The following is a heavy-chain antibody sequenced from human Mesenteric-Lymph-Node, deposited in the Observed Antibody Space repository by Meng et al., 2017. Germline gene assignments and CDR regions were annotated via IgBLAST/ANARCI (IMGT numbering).Heavy chain of an antibody. CDR3: ARGIGGELQAFDI. Sequence: VRLVWLGGGGVQPGRSLRLSLAAHGFTFSSYGMHWVRQAPGKGLEWVAVIWYDGSNKYYADSVKGRFTISRDNSKNTLYLQMNSLRAEDTAVYYCARGIGGELQAFDIWGQGTMVTVSS. CDR2: IWYDGSNK. V-gene: IGHV3-33*01. J-gene: IGHJ3*02. CDR1: GFTFSSYG. D-gene: IGHD1-26*01.